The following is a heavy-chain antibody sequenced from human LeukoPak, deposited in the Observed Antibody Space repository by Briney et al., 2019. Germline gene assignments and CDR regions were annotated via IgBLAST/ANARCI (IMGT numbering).Heavy chain of an antibody. CDR3: AKGLSGSPPPY. Sequence: GGSLRLSCAASRFTFSRYGMHWVRQAPGKGLEWVAVISYDGSNKYYVDSVKGRFTISRDNSKNTLYLQMNSLRAEDTAVYYCAKGLSGSPPPYWGQGTLVTVSS. CDR2: ISYDGSNK. J-gene: IGHJ4*02. D-gene: IGHD3-10*01. V-gene: IGHV3-30*18. CDR1: RFTFSRYG.